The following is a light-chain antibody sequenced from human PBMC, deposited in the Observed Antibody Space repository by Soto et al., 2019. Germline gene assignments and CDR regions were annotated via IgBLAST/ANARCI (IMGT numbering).Light chain of an antibody. CDR1: QTVGHS. J-gene: IGKJ5*01. Sequence: EIVSTQSPASLSLSPGGRATLSCRASQTVGHSLAWYQHRPGQAPRLLISQASNGATGVPSRFGGSGSGTDFTLTINSLEPEDFAVYYCQQYTSWPITFGQGTRLEIK. V-gene: IGKV3-11*01. CDR2: QAS. CDR3: QQYTSWPIT.